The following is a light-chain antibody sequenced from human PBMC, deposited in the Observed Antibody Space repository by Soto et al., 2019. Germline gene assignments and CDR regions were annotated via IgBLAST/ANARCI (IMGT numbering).Light chain of an antibody. CDR2: DVS. J-gene: IGLJ3*02. V-gene: IGLV2-11*01. CDR1: SSDVGEYDY. Sequence: QSALTQRRSVSGSPGQSVTISCTGTSSDVGEYDYVSWYQHHPGKAPKLMIYDVSQRPSGVPDRFSGSKTGSTASLTISGLQAEDEADYYCCSYAGSRVFGGGTKLTVL. CDR3: CSYAGSRV.